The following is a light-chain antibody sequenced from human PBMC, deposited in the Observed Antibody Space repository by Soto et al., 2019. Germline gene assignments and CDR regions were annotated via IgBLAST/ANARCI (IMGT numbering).Light chain of an antibody. CDR1: ESISSSY. CDR3: QQYGSSLPVT. Sequence: ETVLTQSPGTLSLSPGERATLSCRASESISSSYLAWYQQKPGQAPRLLIYGASSGATGIPDRFSGSESGIDFTLTISRLEPEDFAVYYCQQYGSSLPVTFGGGTKVEIK. CDR2: GAS. V-gene: IGKV3-20*01. J-gene: IGKJ4*01.